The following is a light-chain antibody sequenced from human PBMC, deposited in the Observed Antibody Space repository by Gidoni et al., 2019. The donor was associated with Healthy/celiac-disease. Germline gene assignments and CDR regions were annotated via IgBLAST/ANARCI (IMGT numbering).Light chain of an antibody. CDR1: QRVSSN. Sequence: EILVTQSPATLSVSSGERATLSCRASQRVSSNLAGYQQKPGQAHRRLISGASTRATGIPARFSGSGSGTEFTITISSLQAEDFAVYYCQQYNNWPRTFGQGTKVEIK. CDR3: QQYNNWPRT. J-gene: IGKJ1*01. V-gene: IGKV3-15*01. CDR2: GAS.